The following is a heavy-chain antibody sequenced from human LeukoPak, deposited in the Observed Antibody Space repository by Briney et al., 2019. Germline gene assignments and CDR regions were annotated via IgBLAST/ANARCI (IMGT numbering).Heavy chain of an antibody. J-gene: IGHJ4*02. D-gene: IGHD4-17*01. CDR1: GGSISSSSYY. V-gene: IGHV4-39*07. CDR2: IYYSGST. Sequence: SETLSLTCTVSGGSISSSSYYWGWIRQPPGKGLEWIGSIYYSGSTYYNPSLKSRVTISVDTSKNQFSLKLSSVTAADTAVYYCARVTSVGDYDEYYFDYWGQGTLVTVSS. CDR3: ARVTSVGDYDEYYFDY.